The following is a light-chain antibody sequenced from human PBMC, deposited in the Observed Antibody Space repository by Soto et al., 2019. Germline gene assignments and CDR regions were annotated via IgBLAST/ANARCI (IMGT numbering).Light chain of an antibody. CDR2: DVS. J-gene: IGLJ2*01. CDR1: SSDVGGYNY. Sequence: QSVLTQPASVSGSPGQSMTISCTGTSSDVGGYNYVSWYQQHPGEAPKLMIYDVSNRPSGVSNRFSGSKSGNTASLIISGLQAEDEADYYCSSYTSSTTRVVFGGGTKLTVL. V-gene: IGLV2-14*01. CDR3: SSYTSSTTRVV.